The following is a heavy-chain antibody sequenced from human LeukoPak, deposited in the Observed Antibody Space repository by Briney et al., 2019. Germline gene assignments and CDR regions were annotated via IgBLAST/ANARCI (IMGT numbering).Heavy chain of an antibody. V-gene: IGHV3-30*02. CDR2: IRYDGTNK. J-gene: IGHJ4*02. CDR1: GFTFSNYG. D-gene: IGHD1-26*01. Sequence: GGSLRLSCAASGFTFSNYGMHWVRQAPGKGLEWVAFIRYDGTNKYYADSVKGRFTISRDNAKNSLYLQMNRLRVEDTAVYYCARDLGATIFDFDYWGQGTLVTVSS. CDR3: ARDLGATIFDFDY.